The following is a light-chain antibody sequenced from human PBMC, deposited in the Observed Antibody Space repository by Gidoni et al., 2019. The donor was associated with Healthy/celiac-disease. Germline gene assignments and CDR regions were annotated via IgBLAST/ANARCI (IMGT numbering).Light chain of an antibody. CDR1: QSISSY. Sequence: DLQITPSPSSLSASVGDRVTITCRASQSISSYLNWYQQKPGKAPKLLIYAASSWQSGVPSRFSGSGSGTDFTLTISSLQPEDVATYYCQQSYSTPQITFXXXTRLEIK. CDR2: AAS. V-gene: IGKV1-39*01. CDR3: QQSYSTPQIT. J-gene: IGKJ5*01.